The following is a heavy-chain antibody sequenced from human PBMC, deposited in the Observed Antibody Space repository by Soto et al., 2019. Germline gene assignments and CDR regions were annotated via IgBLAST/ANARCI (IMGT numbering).Heavy chain of an antibody. D-gene: IGHD6-13*01. CDR2: ISAYNGNT. J-gene: IGHJ5*02. Sequence: EASVKVSCKASGYTFTSYGISWVRQAPGQGLEWMGWISAYNGNTNYAQKLQGRVTMTTDTSTSTAYMELRSLRSDDTAVYYCARSGAWQQLVRWFDPWGQGTLVTVSS. V-gene: IGHV1-18*01. CDR3: ARSGAWQQLVRWFDP. CDR1: GYTFTSYG.